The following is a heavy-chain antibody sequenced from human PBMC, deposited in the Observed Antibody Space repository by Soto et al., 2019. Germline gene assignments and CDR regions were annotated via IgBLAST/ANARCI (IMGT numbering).Heavy chain of an antibody. CDR1: GGSISSSSYY. Sequence: SETLSLTCTVSGGSISSSSYYWGWIRQPPGKGLEWIGSIYYSGSTYYNPSLKSRVTISVDTSKNQFSLKLSSVTAADTAVYYCASRSQVVVVAATRPLRDVWGQGTTVTVSS. J-gene: IGHJ6*02. CDR3: ASRSQVVVVAATRPLRDV. V-gene: IGHV4-39*01. D-gene: IGHD2-15*01. CDR2: IYYSGST.